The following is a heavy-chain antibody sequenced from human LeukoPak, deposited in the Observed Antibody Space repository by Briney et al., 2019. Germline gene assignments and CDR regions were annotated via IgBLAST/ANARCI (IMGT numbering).Heavy chain of an antibody. CDR3: ARDDCSSTSCPQGHWFDP. D-gene: IGHD2-2*01. J-gene: IGHJ5*02. Sequence: GASVKVSCKASGYTFTGYYMHWVRQAPGQGLEWMGWINPNSGGTNYAQKFQDRVTMTRDTSISTAYMELSRLRSDDTAVYYCARDDCSSTSCPQGHWFDPWGQGTLVTVSS. V-gene: IGHV1-2*02. CDR2: INPNSGGT. CDR1: GYTFTGYY.